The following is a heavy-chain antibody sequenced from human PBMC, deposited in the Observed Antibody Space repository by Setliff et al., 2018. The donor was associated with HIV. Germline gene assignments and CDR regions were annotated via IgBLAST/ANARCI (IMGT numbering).Heavy chain of an antibody. CDR2: VDYSGTP. J-gene: IGHJ4*02. CDR3: ARLTTTYYYDSSAYYHPV. D-gene: IGHD3-22*01. Sequence: SETLSLTCTVSGGSIGSYCWSWIRQPPGKGLEWIGSVDYSGTPNYSPSLKSRVTISLDTSKNEISLKVTSVTAADTAVFYCARLTTTYYYDSSAYYHPVWGQGTMVTVSS. CDR1: GGSIGSYC. V-gene: IGHV4-59*12.